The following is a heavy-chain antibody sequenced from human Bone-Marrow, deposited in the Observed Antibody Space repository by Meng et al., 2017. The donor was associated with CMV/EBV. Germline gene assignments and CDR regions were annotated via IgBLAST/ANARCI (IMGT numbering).Heavy chain of an antibody. V-gene: IGHV4-34*01. CDR1: GDSISTGGYY. J-gene: IGHJ4*02. CDR2: INHSGGT. D-gene: IGHD3-22*01. CDR3: ARGRGESYYDSSGPRFAYFDY. Sequence: SETLSLTCTVSGDSISTGGYYWSWIRQPPGKGLEWLGEINHSGGTNCNPSLESRVTISVDTSKNQFSLKLSSLTAADTAVYYCARGRGESYYDSSGPRFAYFDYWGQGTLVTVSS.